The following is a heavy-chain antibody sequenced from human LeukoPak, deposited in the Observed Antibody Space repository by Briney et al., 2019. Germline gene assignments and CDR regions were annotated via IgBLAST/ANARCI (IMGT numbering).Heavy chain of an antibody. Sequence: SETLSLTCSVSGDSISTSSYYWGWIRQPPGKGLEWIGTIYYSGSTYYNPSLKSRVTISVDTSKNQFSLKLGSVTAADTAVYYCARHRYYYRSGSYYGAPYYMDVWGKGTTVTISS. CDR3: ARHRYYYRSGSYYGAPYYMDV. D-gene: IGHD3-10*01. J-gene: IGHJ6*03. CDR1: GDSISTSSYY. CDR2: IYYSGST. V-gene: IGHV4-39*01.